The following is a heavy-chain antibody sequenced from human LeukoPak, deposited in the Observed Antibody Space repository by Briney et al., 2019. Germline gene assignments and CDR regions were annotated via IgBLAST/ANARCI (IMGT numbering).Heavy chain of an antibody. V-gene: IGHV3-73*01. Sequence: GGSLKLSCAASGFTFSGSAMHRVRQASGKGLEWVGRIRSKANSYATAYAASVKGRFTISRDDSKNTAYLQMNSLKTEDTAVYYCTRHPDIVVVPAAALDYWGQGTLVTVSS. J-gene: IGHJ4*02. CDR2: IRSKANSYAT. D-gene: IGHD2-2*01. CDR3: TRHPDIVVVPAAALDY. CDR1: GFTFSGSA.